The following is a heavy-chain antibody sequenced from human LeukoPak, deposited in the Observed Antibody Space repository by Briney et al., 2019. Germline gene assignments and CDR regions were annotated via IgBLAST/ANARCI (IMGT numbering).Heavy chain of an antibody. J-gene: IGHJ4*02. CDR2: INPNSGGT. CDR3: ARGRTVVGARIDYFDY. V-gene: IGHV1-2*02. CDR1: GYTFTGYY. D-gene: IGHD1-26*01. Sequence: ASVKVSCKASGYTFTGYYMHWVRQAPGQGLEWMGWINPNSGGTNYAQKFQGRVTMTRDTSISTAYMELSRLRSDDTAVYYCARGRTVVGARIDYFDYWGQGTLVTVSS.